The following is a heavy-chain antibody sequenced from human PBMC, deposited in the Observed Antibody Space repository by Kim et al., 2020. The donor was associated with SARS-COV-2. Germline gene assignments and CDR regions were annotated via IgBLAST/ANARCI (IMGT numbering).Heavy chain of an antibody. CDR1: GFTFSAYA. CDR2: ISGSEGST. Sequence: GGSLRLSCAASGFTFSAYAMSWVRQAPGKGLEWVSTISGSEGSTYYADSMKGRFIISRDNSKNTLHLQMNSLRAEDTAVYYCAKHFGSSGSEFQHWGQGTLVTVSS. CDR3: AKHFGSSGSEFQH. V-gene: IGHV3-23*01. D-gene: IGHD3-22*01. J-gene: IGHJ1*01.